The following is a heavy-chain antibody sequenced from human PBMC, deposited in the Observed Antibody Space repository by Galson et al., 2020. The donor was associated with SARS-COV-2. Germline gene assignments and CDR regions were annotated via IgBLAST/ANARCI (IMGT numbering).Heavy chain of an antibody. V-gene: IGHV3-48*03. D-gene: IGHD5-18*01. CDR2: ISDGSKSV. CDR3: ARDEGIRGYNYGRLYYGLDV. CDR1: GFIFSDYE. Sequence: GGSLRLSCEGSGFIFSDYEMTWVRQAPGKGLEWVSYISDGSKSVYYADSVKGRFTVSRDNAKRSLYLQMHSLRAEDTAIYYCARDEGIRGYNYGRLYYGLDVWGQGTTVTVSS. J-gene: IGHJ6*02.